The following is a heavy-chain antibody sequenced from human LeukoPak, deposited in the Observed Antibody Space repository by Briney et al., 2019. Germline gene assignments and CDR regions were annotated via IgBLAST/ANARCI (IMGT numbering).Heavy chain of an antibody. CDR1: GFTFSSCS. CDR2: IKGDGSSI. D-gene: IGHD6-13*01. J-gene: IGHJ4*02. V-gene: IGHV3-74*01. CDR3: VRGTIAAAGIDY. Sequence: GGSLGLSCAASGFTFSSCSMHWVRQAPGKGLVWVSRIKGDGSSISYADSVKGRFTIFRDNAKNTLFLQMDSLRAEDTAVYYCVRGTIAAAGIDYWGQGTLVTVSS.